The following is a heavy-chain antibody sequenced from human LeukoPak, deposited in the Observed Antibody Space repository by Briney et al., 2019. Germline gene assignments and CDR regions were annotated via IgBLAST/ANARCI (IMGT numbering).Heavy chain of an antibody. CDR1: GFTFSNYA. Sequence: GGSLRLSCAASGFTFSNYAMTWVRQVPGKGLEWVSVISGSGGTTYSADSVKGRFTISRDNSKNTLYLQMDSLRAEDTALFYCAKYRSGILYGSGHAFDVWGQGTMVTVSS. D-gene: IGHD3-10*01. V-gene: IGHV3-23*01. CDR2: ISGSGGTT. CDR3: AKYRSGILYGSGHAFDV. J-gene: IGHJ3*01.